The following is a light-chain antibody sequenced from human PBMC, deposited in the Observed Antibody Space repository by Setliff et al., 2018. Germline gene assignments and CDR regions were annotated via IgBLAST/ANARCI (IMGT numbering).Light chain of an antibody. CDR3: QQANSFPYT. CDR2: SAS. V-gene: IGKV1D-12*01. Sequence: DIQMTQSPSSVSVSIGARVTITCRASHGISTWLAWYQQKPGKAPKLLIYSASRLQSGVPSRFSGSGSGTDFTLTITSLQPEDCATYYCQQANSFPYTFGQGTKVDIK. J-gene: IGKJ2*01. CDR1: HGISTW.